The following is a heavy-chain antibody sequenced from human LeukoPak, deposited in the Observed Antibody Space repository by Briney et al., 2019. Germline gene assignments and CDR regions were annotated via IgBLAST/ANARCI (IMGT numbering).Heavy chain of an antibody. J-gene: IGHJ4*02. CDR3: ARGDMTTVTTADFGY. Sequence: ASVKVSCKASGYTFTSYYMHWVRQAPGQGLEWMGIINPSGGSTSYAQKFQGRVTMTRDTSTSTVYMELSSLRFEDTAVYYCARGDMTTVTTADFGYWGQGTLVTVSS. V-gene: IGHV1-46*01. D-gene: IGHD4-17*01. CDR1: GYTFTSYY. CDR2: INPSGGST.